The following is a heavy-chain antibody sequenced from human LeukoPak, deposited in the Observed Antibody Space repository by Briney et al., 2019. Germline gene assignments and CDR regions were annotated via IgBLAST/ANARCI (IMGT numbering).Heavy chain of an antibody. D-gene: IGHD6-25*01. Sequence: GGSLRLSCAASGFTFSSYSMNWVRQAPGKGLEWVSPISSSSSYIYYADSVKGRFTISRDNAKRSLYLQMNSLRADDTAVYYCARYQGGGWDVWGQGTTVTVSS. J-gene: IGHJ6*02. CDR1: GFTFSSYS. V-gene: IGHV3-21*01. CDR3: ARYQGGGWDV. CDR2: ISSSSSYI.